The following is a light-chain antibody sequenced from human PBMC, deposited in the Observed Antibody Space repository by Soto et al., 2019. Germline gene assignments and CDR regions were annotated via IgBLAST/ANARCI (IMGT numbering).Light chain of an antibody. CDR3: QQYNNWPPYT. CDR1: QSVSSN. Sequence: EIAMTQSPATLSVSPGERATLSCRASQSVSSNLAWYQQKPGQAARLLIYGASTRATGIPARFSGSGSGTPVTLTLSSVQSDDCAVYYCQQYNNWPPYTLGQGTKLEIK. J-gene: IGKJ2*01. CDR2: GAS. V-gene: IGKV3-15*01.